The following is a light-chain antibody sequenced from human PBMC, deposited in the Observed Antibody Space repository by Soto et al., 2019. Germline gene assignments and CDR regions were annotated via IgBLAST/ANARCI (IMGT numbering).Light chain of an antibody. J-gene: IGKJ2*01. CDR1: QSLNSGY. V-gene: IGKV3-20*01. CDR3: QQYCTSPPGYI. Sequence: EIVLTQSPGTLSLSPGERATLSCRASQSLNSGYLVWYQQKPGQAPRLLIYGASNRATGIPDRFSGSESGTDYNLTISRLETEDFAVYYCQQYCTSPPGYIFGQGTKLEI. CDR2: GAS.